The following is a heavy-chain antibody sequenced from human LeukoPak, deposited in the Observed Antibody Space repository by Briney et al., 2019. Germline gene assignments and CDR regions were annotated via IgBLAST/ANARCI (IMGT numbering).Heavy chain of an antibody. CDR1: GFSFSSYA. J-gene: IGHJ4*02. D-gene: IGHD2-15*01. CDR2: IRGPRVSI. Sequence: AGSLTLSCAASGFSFSSYAISWVRQAPAQGLERVSAIRGPRVSILYADSVKGRFTISRDNSKNTLYLQMTSLRAEDTAVYYCAKLSGQYCSGGSCYSGYWSQGTPVTVSS. CDR3: AKLSGQYCSGGSCYSGY. V-gene: IGHV3-23*01.